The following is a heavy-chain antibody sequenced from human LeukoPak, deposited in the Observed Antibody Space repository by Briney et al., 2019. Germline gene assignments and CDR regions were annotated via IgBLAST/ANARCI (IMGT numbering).Heavy chain of an antibody. V-gene: IGHV3-7*03. J-gene: IGHJ4*02. D-gene: IGHD2-2*01. Sequence: PGGSLRLSCAASGFTFSSYWRSWVRQAPGKGVEWVANIKQDGSEEYYVASLNGLFTISRDNPKNSLYLQMNTLRAEATAVYYCARSPPLLWSPFDYWGPGTLVTVSS. CDR2: IKQDGSEE. CDR3: ARSPPLLWSPFDY. CDR1: GFTFSSYW.